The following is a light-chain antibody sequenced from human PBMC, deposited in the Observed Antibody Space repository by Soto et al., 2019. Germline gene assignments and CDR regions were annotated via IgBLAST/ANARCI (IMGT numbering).Light chain of an antibody. Sequence: QSALTQPASVSGSPGQSITISCTGTSSDVGGYNYVSWYQQHPGKAPKLMIYDVSNRPSGVSNRFSGSKSGNTASLTISGLQAEDEPDYYCSSYTSSRGLFGTGTKLTVL. J-gene: IGLJ1*01. V-gene: IGLV2-14*01. CDR3: SSYTSSRGL. CDR1: SSDVGGYNY. CDR2: DVS.